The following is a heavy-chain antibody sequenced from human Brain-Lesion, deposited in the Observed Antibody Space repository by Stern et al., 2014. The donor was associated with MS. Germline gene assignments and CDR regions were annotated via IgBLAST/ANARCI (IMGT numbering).Heavy chain of an antibody. CDR3: FGGLRV. CDR1: GGSISSSSYS. V-gene: IGHV4-30-2*01. CDR2: IYRGGST. J-gene: IGHJ4*02. D-gene: IGHD3-10*01. Sequence: QLQLQESGSGLVKPSQTLSLTCAVSGGSISSSSYSWSWIRQPPGKGLEWMGYIYRGGSTYYNPSLKSRVTILLDKSKNQFSLRLNSVTAADTAVYYCFGGLRVWGQGTLVTVSS.